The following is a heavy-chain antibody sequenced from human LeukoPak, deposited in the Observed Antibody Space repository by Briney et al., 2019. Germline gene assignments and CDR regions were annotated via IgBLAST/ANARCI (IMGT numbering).Heavy chain of an antibody. Sequence: SETLSLTCAVYGGSFSGYYWTWIRQPPGKGLEWIGEINHSGSTNYNASLKSRVTISADTSKNQFSLKLSSVTAADTAVYYCARRGDYYYDSSGYYYPPSKRGAFDIWGQGTMVTVSS. CDR3: ARRGDYYYDSSGYYYPPSKRGAFDI. J-gene: IGHJ3*02. CDR1: GGSFSGYY. D-gene: IGHD3-22*01. V-gene: IGHV4-34*01. CDR2: INHSGST.